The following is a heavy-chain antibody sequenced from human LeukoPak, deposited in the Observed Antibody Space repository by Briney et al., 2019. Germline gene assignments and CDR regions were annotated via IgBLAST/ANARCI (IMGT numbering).Heavy chain of an antibody. CDR2: ISSGSSAI. J-gene: IGHJ4*02. Sequence: GGSLRLSCEASGFTFTTYSMTWVRQAPGKGLEWVSIISSGSSAIFSADALKGRFTISRDDAKNLLYLDMNSLRAEDTAVYYCARGHTAVTRHFDFWGQGTLVSVSS. CDR1: GFTFTTYS. V-gene: IGHV3-21*01. CDR3: ARGHTAVTRHFDF. D-gene: IGHD4-17*01.